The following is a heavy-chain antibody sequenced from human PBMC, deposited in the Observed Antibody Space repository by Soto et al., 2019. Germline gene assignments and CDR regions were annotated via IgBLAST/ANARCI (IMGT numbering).Heavy chain of an antibody. J-gene: IGHJ4*02. V-gene: IGHV1-69*13. CDR2: IIPIFGTA. CDR3: ARGPPLIAARFFDY. D-gene: IGHD6-6*01. CDR1: GGTFSSYA. Sequence: GASVKVSCKASGGTFSSYAISWVRQAPGQGLEWMGGIIPIFGTANYAQKFQGRVTITADESTSTAYMELSSLRSEDTAVYYCARGPPLIAARFFDYWGQGTLGTAPQ.